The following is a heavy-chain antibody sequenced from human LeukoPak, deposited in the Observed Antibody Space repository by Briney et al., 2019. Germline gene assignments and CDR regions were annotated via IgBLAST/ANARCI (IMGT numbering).Heavy chain of an antibody. J-gene: IGHJ1*01. CDR2: IRYGGSTK. Sequence: PGGSLRLSCAASGFTFSNYGMHWVRQAPGKGLEWVAFIRYGGSTKHYADSVKGRFTVSRDNSRNTLYLQMNSLRAEDTAVYYCAGYSSGWYYFQHWGQGTLVTVSS. CDR3: AGYSSGWYYFQH. V-gene: IGHV3-30*02. CDR1: GFTFSNYG. D-gene: IGHD6-19*01.